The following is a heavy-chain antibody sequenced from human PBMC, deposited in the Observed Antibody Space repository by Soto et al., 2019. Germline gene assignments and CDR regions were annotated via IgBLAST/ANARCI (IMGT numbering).Heavy chain of an antibody. Sequence: PGQGLEWMEWINPNSGGTNYAQKFQGWVTMTRDTSISTVYMELNRLTSDDTAVYYCARGEGYSSSSGDHYYYYGMDVWGQGTTVTVSS. J-gene: IGHJ6*02. CDR2: INPNSGGT. V-gene: IGHV1-2*04. D-gene: IGHD6-6*01. CDR3: ARGEGYSSSSGDHYYYYGMDV.